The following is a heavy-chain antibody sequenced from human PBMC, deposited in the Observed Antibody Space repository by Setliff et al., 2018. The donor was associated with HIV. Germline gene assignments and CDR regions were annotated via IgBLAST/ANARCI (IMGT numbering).Heavy chain of an antibody. D-gene: IGHD6-19*01. V-gene: IGHV2-70*11. CDR2: IDWDDDK. CDR1: GFSLSTDGMC. J-gene: IGHJ4*02. CDR3: ARMASSGWYPFDY. Sequence: ESGPTLVNPTATLTLTCTFSGFSLSTDGMCVSWIRQLPGKALEWPARIDWDDDKYYSTSLKTRLTISKDTSKNQVVLTMTNMDPVDTATYYCARMASSGWYPFDYWGQGTLVTVSS.